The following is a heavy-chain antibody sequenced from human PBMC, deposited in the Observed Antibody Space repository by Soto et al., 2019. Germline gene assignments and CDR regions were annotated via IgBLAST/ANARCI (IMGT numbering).Heavy chain of an antibody. CDR3: ARRLPHHYGFDY. CDR2: ISGRGGST. J-gene: IGHJ4*01. V-gene: IGHV3-23*01. D-gene: IGHD4-17*01. CDR1: GFTFGNYA. Sequence: HPGGSLRLSCAASGFTFGNYAMSWVRQAPRKGLEWVSAISGRGGSTFYADSVKGRFTISRDNSKNTLYRQLNSLRAEDTAIYYCARRLPHHYGFDYWGHGTLVTVSS.